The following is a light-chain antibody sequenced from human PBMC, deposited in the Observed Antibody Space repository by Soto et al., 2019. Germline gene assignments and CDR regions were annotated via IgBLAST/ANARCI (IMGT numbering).Light chain of an antibody. V-gene: IGKV3-15*01. CDR3: QQYNNWPPWT. CDR1: QSVSSN. Sequence: EIELTQAAAAQSVSPGERVTLSCRASQSVSSNLAWYQQKVGQAPRLLIYGASTRATGIPARFSGSGSGTEFTLTISSLQSEDFAVYYCQQYNNWPPWTFGQGTKVDIK. J-gene: IGKJ1*01. CDR2: GAS.